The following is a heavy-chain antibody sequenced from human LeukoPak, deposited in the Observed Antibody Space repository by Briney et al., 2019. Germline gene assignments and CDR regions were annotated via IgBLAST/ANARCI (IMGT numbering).Heavy chain of an antibody. Sequence: SETLSLTCTVSGGSISSYYWSWIRQPAGKGLEWIGRIYTSGSTNYNPSLERRVTMSVDPSQHQFSLILSSVTAADTAIYYCARTPFYYDSSAFWDYWGQGTLVTVSS. J-gene: IGHJ4*02. D-gene: IGHD3-22*01. CDR3: ARTPFYYDSSAFWDY. CDR2: IYTSGST. V-gene: IGHV4-4*07. CDR1: GGSISSYY.